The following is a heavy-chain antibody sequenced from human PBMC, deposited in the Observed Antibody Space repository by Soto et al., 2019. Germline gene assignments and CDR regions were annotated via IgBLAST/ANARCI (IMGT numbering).Heavy chain of an antibody. CDR2: IYYSGST. V-gene: IGHV4-30-4*01. CDR3: AREHRQGGMDV. CDR1: GGSISSGDSY. J-gene: IGHJ6*02. Sequence: PSETLSLTCTVSGGSISSGDSYWSGIRQPPGKGLEWIGYIYYSGSTYYNPSLKSRVTISVDTSKNQFSLKLSSVTAADTAVYYCAREHRQGGMDVWGQGTTVTVS.